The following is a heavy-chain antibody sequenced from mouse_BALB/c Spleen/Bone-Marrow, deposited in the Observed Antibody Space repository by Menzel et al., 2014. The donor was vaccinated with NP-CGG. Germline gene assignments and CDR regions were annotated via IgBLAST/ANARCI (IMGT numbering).Heavy chain of an antibody. CDR3: TRLTYYGLTDY. CDR1: GFDFSRYW. J-gene: IGHJ2*01. D-gene: IGHD1-2*01. V-gene: IGHV4-1*02. CDR2: INPESSTI. Sequence: EVMLVESGGGLVQPRGSLKLSCTASGFDFSRYWMSWVRQAPGKGLQWIGEINPESSTINYTPSLKDKFIISRDNAKNTLYLQMSKVRSEDTALYYCTRLTYYGLTDYWGQGTTLTVSS.